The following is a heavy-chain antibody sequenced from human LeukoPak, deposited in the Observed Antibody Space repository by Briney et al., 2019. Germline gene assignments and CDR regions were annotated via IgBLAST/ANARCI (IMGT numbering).Heavy chain of an antibody. Sequence: SVKVSCKASGGTFSSYAISWVRQAPGQGLEWMGRIIPILGIANYAQKFQGRVTITADKSTSTAYMELSCLRSEDTAVYYCAREPTAAGHFDYWGQGTLVTVSS. D-gene: IGHD6-13*01. CDR3: AREPTAAGHFDY. CDR1: GGTFSSYA. J-gene: IGHJ4*02. CDR2: IIPILGIA. V-gene: IGHV1-69*04.